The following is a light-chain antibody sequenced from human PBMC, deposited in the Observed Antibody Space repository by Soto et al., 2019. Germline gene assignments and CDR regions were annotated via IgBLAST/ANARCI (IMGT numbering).Light chain of an antibody. CDR1: QSVSSSY. V-gene: IGKV3-20*01. Sequence: EIVLTQSPGTLSLSPGERATLSCRASQSVSSSYLGWYQQKPGQAPRLLIYGASSRTTGIPDRFSGRGSGTDLTLSISRLEPEDYAVYYCQEYGSLPWTFGQGTKVELK. J-gene: IGKJ1*01. CDR3: QEYGSLPWT. CDR2: GAS.